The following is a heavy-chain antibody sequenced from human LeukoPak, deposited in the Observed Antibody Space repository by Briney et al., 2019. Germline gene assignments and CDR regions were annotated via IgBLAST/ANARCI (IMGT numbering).Heavy chain of an antibody. J-gene: IGHJ4*02. CDR3: ARGGAAAGIPFDY. V-gene: IGHV3-21*01. CDR2: ISSSSSYI. Sequence: GGSLRLSCAASGFTFSSYSMNWVRQAPGKGLEWVSSISSSSSYIYYADSVKGRFTISRDNAKNSLYLQMNSLRAEDTAVYYCARGGAAAGIPFDYWAREPWSPSPQ. CDR1: GFTFSSYS. D-gene: IGHD6-13*01.